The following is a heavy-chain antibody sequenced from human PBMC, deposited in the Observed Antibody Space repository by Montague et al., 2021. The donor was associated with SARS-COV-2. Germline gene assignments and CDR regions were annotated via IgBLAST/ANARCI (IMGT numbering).Heavy chain of an antibody. CDR2: IHHGGST. CDR3: ARLGDGVVPSPILGVGPYYSYYSMDV. J-gene: IGHJ6*03. CDR1: GGSFSTYS. V-gene: IGHV4-34*01. D-gene: IGHD3-10*01. Sequence: SETLSLTCAVHGGSFSTYSWNWIRQPPGKGLEWIGEIHHGGSTNYNPSLKSRVTISADTSKNQFSLKLTSVAAADTAVYYCARLGDGVVPSPILGVGPYYSYYSMDVWDKGTTVTVSS.